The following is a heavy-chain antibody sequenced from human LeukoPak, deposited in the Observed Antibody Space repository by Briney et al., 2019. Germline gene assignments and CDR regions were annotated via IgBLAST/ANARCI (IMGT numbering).Heavy chain of an antibody. V-gene: IGHV5-51*01. D-gene: IGHD2-2*01. CDR3: ARIPYCSSTSCYSIGWFDP. J-gene: IGHJ5*02. CDR2: IYPGDSDT. Sequence: GESLKISCKGSGYSFTSYWIAWVRQMPGKGLEWMGIIYPGDSDTKYSPSFQGQVTISADKSISTAYLQWNNLKASDTAMYYCARIPYCSSTSCYSIGWFDPWGQGTLVTVSS. CDR1: GYSFTSYW.